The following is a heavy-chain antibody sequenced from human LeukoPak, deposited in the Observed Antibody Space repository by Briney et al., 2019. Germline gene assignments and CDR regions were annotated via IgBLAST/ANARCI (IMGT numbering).Heavy chain of an antibody. Sequence: PGGSLRLSCVASGFTFSSYSMNWVRQAPGKGLEWVSSISSSSSYTYYADSVKGRFTISRGNSKNTLYLQMNSLRAEDTAVYYCAKDSSSWYYFDYWGQGTLVTVSS. D-gene: IGHD6-13*01. J-gene: IGHJ4*02. CDR3: AKDSSSWYYFDY. CDR1: GFTFSSYS. CDR2: ISSSSSYT. V-gene: IGHV3-21*01.